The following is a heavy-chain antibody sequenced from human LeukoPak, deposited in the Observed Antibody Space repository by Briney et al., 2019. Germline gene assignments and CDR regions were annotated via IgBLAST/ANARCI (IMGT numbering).Heavy chain of an antibody. CDR2: INAANGHT. CDR3: ARPYIANRDWLDP. D-gene: IGHD2-15*01. CDR1: GYTFTTYA. V-gene: IGHV1-3*01. Sequence: ASVKVSCTPSGYTFTTYAMHWVRQAPGQGLEYMGWINAANGHTKYSQKFRGRVTFTTDTSASTAYMDLSSLTSEDTAVYYCARPYIANRDWLDPWGQGTLVTVSS. J-gene: IGHJ5*02.